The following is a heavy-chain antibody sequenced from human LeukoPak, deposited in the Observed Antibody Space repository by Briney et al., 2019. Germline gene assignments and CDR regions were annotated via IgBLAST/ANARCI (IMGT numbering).Heavy chain of an antibody. Sequence: GGSLRLSCAASGFTFSSYAMSWVREAPGKGLEWVSAISGSGGSTYYADSVKGRFTISRDNSKNTLYLQMNSLRAEDTAVYYCAKDLAYCGGDCYPGDYWGQGTLVTVSS. CDR3: AKDLAYCGGDCYPGDY. CDR2: ISGSGGST. V-gene: IGHV3-23*01. J-gene: IGHJ4*02. D-gene: IGHD2-21*02. CDR1: GFTFSSYA.